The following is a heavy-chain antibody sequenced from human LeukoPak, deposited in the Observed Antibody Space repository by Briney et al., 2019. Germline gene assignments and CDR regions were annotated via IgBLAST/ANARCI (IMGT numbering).Heavy chain of an antibody. CDR3: ARDGSNHRTDFDI. J-gene: IGHJ3*02. D-gene: IGHD1-1*01. Sequence: PSESLSLTCTVSGGSISSSSYYWGWIRQPPGKGLEWIGSIYSSGSTYYNPSLKSRVTISVDTSKNQFSLKLSSVTAADTAVYYCARDGSNHRTDFDIWGQGTMVTVSS. CDR2: IYSSGST. V-gene: IGHV4-39*02. CDR1: GGSISSSSYY.